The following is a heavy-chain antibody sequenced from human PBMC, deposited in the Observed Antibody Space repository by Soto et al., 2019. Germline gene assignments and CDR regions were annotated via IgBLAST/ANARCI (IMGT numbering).Heavy chain of an antibody. D-gene: IGHD3-10*01. CDR3: AKKGYYPSGKINLFDT. CDR1: GYSITSDYY. V-gene: IGHV4-38-2*01. J-gene: IGHJ4*02. Sequence: AVYGYSITSDYYWGWIRQPPGKGLEWIGSIYSGSTYYNPSLKSRVTISVDTSKNQFSLRLTSVAAADTAMYYCAKKGYYPSGKINLFDTWGQGTLVTVSS. CDR2: IYSGST.